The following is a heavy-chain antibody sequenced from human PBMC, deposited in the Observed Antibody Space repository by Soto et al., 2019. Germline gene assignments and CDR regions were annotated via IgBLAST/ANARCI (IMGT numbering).Heavy chain of an antibody. Sequence: QITLKESGPTLVKPTQTLTLTCTFSGFSLSTSGVGVGWIRQPPGKALEWLALIYWDDEKRYSPSVKSRLTITKDTSKSQVVLTMTDMDPADTATYYCAHRQRTRQLEFYENWGQGTLVTVSS. D-gene: IGHD1-1*01. V-gene: IGHV2-5*02. CDR1: GFSLSTSGVG. CDR2: IYWDDEK. J-gene: IGHJ4*02. CDR3: AHRQRTRQLEFYEN.